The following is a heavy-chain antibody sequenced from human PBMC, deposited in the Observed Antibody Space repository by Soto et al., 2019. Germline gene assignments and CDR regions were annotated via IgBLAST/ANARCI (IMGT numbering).Heavy chain of an antibody. Sequence: WVRQPPGKGLEWIGEINHSGSTNYNPSLKSRVTISVDTSKNQFSLKLSSVTAADTAVYYCARRQMALDYWGQGTLVTVSS. CDR2: INHSGST. CDR3: ARRQMALDY. V-gene: IGHV4-34*01. J-gene: IGHJ4*02.